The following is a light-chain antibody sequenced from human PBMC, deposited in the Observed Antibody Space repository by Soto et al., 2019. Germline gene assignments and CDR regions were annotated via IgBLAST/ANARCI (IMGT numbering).Light chain of an antibody. CDR2: GAS. J-gene: IGKJ2*01. Sequence: EIVLTQSPGTLSLSPGERATLSCRASQSVSSNYLAWYQQKPGQAPRLLIYGASIRATGLPDRFSGSGSGTDFTLTISRLEPEDFAVYYRQQYGCSYTFGQGTKLEIK. CDR1: QSVSSNY. V-gene: IGKV3-20*01. CDR3: QQYGCSYT.